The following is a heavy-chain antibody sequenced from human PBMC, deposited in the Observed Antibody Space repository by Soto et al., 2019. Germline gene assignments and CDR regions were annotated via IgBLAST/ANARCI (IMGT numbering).Heavy chain of an antibody. D-gene: IGHD1-1*01. CDR3: TRDSQLELYYFDY. Sequence: PGGSLRLSYAASGFTFSSYWMSWVRQAPGKGLEWVANIKQDGSEKYYVDSVKGRFTISRDNAKNSLYLQMNSLRAEDTAVYYCTRDSQLELYYFDYWGQGTLVTVSS. V-gene: IGHV3-7*01. J-gene: IGHJ4*02. CDR2: IKQDGSEK. CDR1: GFTFSSYW.